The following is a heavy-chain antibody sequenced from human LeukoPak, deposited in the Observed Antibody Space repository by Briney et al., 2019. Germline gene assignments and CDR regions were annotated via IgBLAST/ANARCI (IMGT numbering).Heavy chain of an antibody. J-gene: IGHJ6*02. CDR3: ARFGVDYDMDV. D-gene: IGHD3-16*01. CDR2: IHYSGKA. CDR1: GGSISGHY. V-gene: IGHV4-59*11. Sequence: SETLSLTCTVSGGSISGHYWTWVRQPPGEGLEWIGQIHYSGKADYNPSLRSRITISVDTCKNQMSLKVTSVTAADTAVYYCARFGVDYDMDVWGQGTTVTVSS.